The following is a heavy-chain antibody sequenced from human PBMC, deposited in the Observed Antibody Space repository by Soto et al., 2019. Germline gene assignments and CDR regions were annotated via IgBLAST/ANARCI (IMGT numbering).Heavy chain of an antibody. CDR1: GGSITSNW. V-gene: IGHV4-4*02. J-gene: IGHJ4*02. CDR2: IFHTGSA. Sequence: QVQLQESGPGLMKPSGTLSLTCAVSGGSITSNWWSWVRQPPGKGLEWIAEIFHTGSANYNPSLMSRLTISMDKSKNLLSLNLNSVTAADTAVYYCARHIAVSGTRGFDHWGQGTLVTVSS. CDR3: ARHIAVSGTRGFDH. D-gene: IGHD2-21*01.